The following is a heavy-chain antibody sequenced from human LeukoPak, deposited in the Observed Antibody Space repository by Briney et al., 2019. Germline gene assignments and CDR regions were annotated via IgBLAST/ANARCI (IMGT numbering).Heavy chain of an antibody. CDR2: ISAYNGNT. Sequence: ASVKVSCKASGYTFTSYGISWVRQAPGQGLEWMGWISAYNGNTNYAQKLQGRVTMTTDTSTSTAYMELRSLRSDDTAVYYCARSGPYDSSGYYLFDYWGQGTLVTVSS. V-gene: IGHV1-18*01. CDR3: ARSGPYDSSGYYLFDY. D-gene: IGHD3-22*01. CDR1: GYTFTSYG. J-gene: IGHJ4*02.